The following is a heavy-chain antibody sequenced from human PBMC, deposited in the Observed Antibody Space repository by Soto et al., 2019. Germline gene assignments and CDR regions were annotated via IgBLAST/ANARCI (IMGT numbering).Heavy chain of an antibody. J-gene: IGHJ6*03. D-gene: IGHD2-2*01. Sequence: QVQLQESGPGLLKPSETLSLTCTVSGGSIRSYCWTWIRQPPGEGLEWIGCICNSGSTNYNPSLKSGSTSSVAPQLTHVPRQLSSVPVADTAVYSGAGGGSIVVPTRPLMDVWGKGTTVTVSS. V-gene: IGHV4-59*08. CDR3: AGGGSIVVPTRPLMDV. CDR2: ICNSGST. CDR1: GGSIRSYC.